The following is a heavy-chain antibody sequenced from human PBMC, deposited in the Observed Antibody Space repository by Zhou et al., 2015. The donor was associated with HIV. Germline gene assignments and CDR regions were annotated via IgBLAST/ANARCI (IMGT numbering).Heavy chain of an antibody. Sequence: QVQLVQSGAEVKKPGASVKVSCKASGYTFTSYGISWVRQAPGQGLEWMGGIIPIFGTANYAQKFQGRVTITADESTSTAYMELSSLRSEDTAVYYCARGADYWGAFDIWGQGTMVTVSS. CDR3: ARGADYWGAFDI. V-gene: IGHV1-69*13. D-gene: IGHD3-3*01. J-gene: IGHJ3*02. CDR2: IIPIFGTA. CDR1: GYTFTSYG.